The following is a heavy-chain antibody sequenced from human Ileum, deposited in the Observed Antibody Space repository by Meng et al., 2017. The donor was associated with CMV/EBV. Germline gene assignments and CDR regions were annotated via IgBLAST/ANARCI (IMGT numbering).Heavy chain of an antibody. CDR1: GFTFNNAW. D-gene: IGHD2-21*01. V-gene: IGHV3-15*01. CDR2: IKSKTVGGTT. Sequence: GESLKISCAASGFTFNNAWMSWVRQAPGKGLEWVGRIKSKTVGGTTDYPAPVKGRFTVSRDDSQSTVFLQMNSLKTEDTDVYYCTTGVFCGGGICSFDIWGKGTMVTVSS. CDR3: TTGVFCGGGICSFDI. J-gene: IGHJ3*02.